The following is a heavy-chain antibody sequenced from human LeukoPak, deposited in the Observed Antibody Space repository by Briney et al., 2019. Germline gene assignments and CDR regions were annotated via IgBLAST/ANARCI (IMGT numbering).Heavy chain of an antibody. CDR3: TKDALISYRGAWSQSDY. D-gene: IGHD2-2*01. CDR2: ISGSGGST. Sequence: PGGSLRLSCAASGFTFSSYAMSWVRQAPGKGLEWVSAISGSGGSTNYADSVKGRFTISRDNSKNTLYLQMNRLRAEDTAIYYCTKDALISYRGAWSQSDYWGQGTLVTVSS. CDR1: GFTFSSYA. J-gene: IGHJ4*02. V-gene: IGHV3-23*01.